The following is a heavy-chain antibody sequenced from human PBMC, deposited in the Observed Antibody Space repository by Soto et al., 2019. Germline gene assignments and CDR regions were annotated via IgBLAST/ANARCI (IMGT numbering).Heavy chain of an antibody. J-gene: IGHJ6*02. CDR1: GFTFSDYY. D-gene: IGHD3-3*01. CDR2: ISSSGSTI. V-gene: IGHV3-11*01. CDR3: ARDRRDFWSGYPPYYGTDV. Sequence: PGGSLRLSCAASGFTFSDYYMSWIRQAPGKGLEWVSYISSSGSTIYYADSVKGRFTISRDNAKNSLYLQMNSLRAEDTAVYYCARDRRDFWSGYPPYYGTDVWGQGTTVTVSS.